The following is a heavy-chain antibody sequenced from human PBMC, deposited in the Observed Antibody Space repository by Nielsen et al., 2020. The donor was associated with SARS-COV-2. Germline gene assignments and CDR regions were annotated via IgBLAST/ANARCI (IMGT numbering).Heavy chain of an antibody. CDR2: IYYSGST. CDR3: ARGPHDYGDYWLGY. CDR1: GFTFSDYY. V-gene: IGHV4-59*01. Sequence: ESLKISCAASGFTFSDYYWSWIRQPPGKGLEWIGYIYYSGSTNYNPSLKSRVTISVDTSKNQFSLNLSSVTAADTAVYYCARGPHDYGDYWLGYWGQGTLVTVSS. J-gene: IGHJ4*02. D-gene: IGHD4-17*01.